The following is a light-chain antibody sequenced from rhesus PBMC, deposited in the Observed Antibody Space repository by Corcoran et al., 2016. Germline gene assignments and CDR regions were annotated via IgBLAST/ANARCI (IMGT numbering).Light chain of an antibody. CDR1: QSLLDSEDGNTY. J-gene: IGKJ2*01. V-gene: IGKV2-104*02. CDR2: EVS. CDR3: MQALEFPYS. Sequence: DIVMTQTPLSLPVTPGEPASISCRSSQSLLDSEDGNTYLDWYLQKPGQSPQLLIYEVSNRVSGVPDSFSGSGSDTDCTVKISRVEAEDVGVYYCMQALEFPYSFGQGTKVEIK.